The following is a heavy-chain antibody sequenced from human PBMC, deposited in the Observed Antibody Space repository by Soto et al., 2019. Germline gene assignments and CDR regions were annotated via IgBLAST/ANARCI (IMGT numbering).Heavy chain of an antibody. Sequence: GGSLRLSCTASGFTFSDYYMSWIRQAPGKGLEWVSYISSSGSTIYYADSVKGRFTISRDNAKNSLYLQMNSLRAEDTAVYYCARDLGFCSGGSCFYPTQDDWGQGTRVTVSS. J-gene: IGHJ4*02. CDR1: GFTFSDYY. V-gene: IGHV3-11*01. D-gene: IGHD2-15*01. CDR2: ISSSGSTI. CDR3: ARDLGFCSGGSCFYPTQDD.